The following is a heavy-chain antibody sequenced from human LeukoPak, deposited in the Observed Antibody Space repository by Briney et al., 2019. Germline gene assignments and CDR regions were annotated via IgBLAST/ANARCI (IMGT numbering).Heavy chain of an antibody. D-gene: IGHD3-22*01. J-gene: IGHJ4*02. Sequence: ASVKVSCKASGYTFTSYDINWVRQATGQGLEWMGWMNPNSGNTSYAQKFQGRVTITRNTSISTAYMELSSLRSEDTAVYYCARARPRYYDSSGYYHFDYWGQGTLVTVSS. CDR3: ARARPRYYDSSGYYHFDY. V-gene: IGHV1-8*03. CDR1: GYTFTSYD. CDR2: MNPNSGNT.